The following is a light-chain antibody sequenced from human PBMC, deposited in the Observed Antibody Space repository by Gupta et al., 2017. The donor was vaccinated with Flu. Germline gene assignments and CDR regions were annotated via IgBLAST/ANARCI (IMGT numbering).Light chain of an antibody. CDR1: SLRNPY. CDR2: ATN. Sequence: SSELTHHPAASVPLGQTAWLPCQGASLRNPYASWYQQQPGHAAPLVIYATNTRPPGSPDQFSGCSSGQTASMTITGGQAEEDEDYYCCARDSTDNHQSVFGGGTKLTVL. CDR3: CARDSTDNHQSV. J-gene: IGLJ3*02. V-gene: IGLV3-19*01.